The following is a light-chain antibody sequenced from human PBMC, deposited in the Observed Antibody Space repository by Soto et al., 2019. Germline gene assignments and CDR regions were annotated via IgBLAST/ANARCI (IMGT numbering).Light chain of an antibody. CDR2: GAS. CDR3: HHSNDYPLT. J-gene: IGKJ4*01. V-gene: IGKV1D-13*01. Sequence: AIQLTPSPSSLSASVGARVTITCRASQGVRSPLASYQQKPGKAPKFLIYGASSLGTGVPSRFSAGGSGTDFTLTISSLEPEGFATYYCHHSNDYPLTFGGGTNVEIK. CDR1: QGVRSP.